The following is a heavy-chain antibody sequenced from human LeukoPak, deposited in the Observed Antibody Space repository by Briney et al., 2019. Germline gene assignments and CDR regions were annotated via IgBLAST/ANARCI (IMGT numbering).Heavy chain of an antibody. CDR1: GFSLSTSGVG. CDR3: AHSLGIAARFYYYYYMDV. Sequence: SGPTLVKPTQTLTLTCTFSGFSLSTSGVGVGWIRQPPGKALEWLALIYWDDDKRYSPSLKSRLTITKDTSKNQVVLTMTNMDPVDTATYYCAHSLGIAARFYYYYYMDVWGKGTTVTVSS. CDR2: IYWDDDK. J-gene: IGHJ6*03. D-gene: IGHD6-6*01. V-gene: IGHV2-5*02.